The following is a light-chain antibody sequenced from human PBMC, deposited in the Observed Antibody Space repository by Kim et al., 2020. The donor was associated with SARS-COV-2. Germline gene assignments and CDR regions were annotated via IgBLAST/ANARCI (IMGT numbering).Light chain of an antibody. CDR3: LLSYSGVWV. J-gene: IGLJ3*02. CDR1: TGPVTSSHF. V-gene: IGLV7-46*01. Sequence: PGETVTLTCSSSTGPVTSSHFPYWFQQRPGQAPRTLISDTTNTHSWTPARFSGSLLGDKAALTLSGAQPEDEADYYCLLSYSGVWVFGGGTKVTVL. CDR2: DTT.